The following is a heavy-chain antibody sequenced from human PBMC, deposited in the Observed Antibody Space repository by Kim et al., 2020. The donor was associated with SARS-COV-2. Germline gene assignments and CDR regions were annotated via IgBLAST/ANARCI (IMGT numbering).Heavy chain of an antibody. Sequence: CVDCVKCRFTISRDNAKNSLYLQMNGLRAEDTAVYYCAREDYYYYYGMDVWGQGTTVTVSS. CDR3: AREDYYYYYGMDV. J-gene: IGHJ6*02. V-gene: IGHV3-7*01.